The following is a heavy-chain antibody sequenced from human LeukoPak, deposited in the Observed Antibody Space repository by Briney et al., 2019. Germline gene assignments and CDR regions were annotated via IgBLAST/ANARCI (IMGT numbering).Heavy chain of an antibody. D-gene: IGHD6-25*01. CDR2: IGGSVGSM. CDR3: AKRGNGWDLFDY. V-gene: IGHV3-23*01. J-gene: IGHJ4*02. Sequence: SGGSLRLSCAASGFTFSSYVMSWVRQAPGKGLEWVSNIGGSVGSMFYAASVKGRFAISRDNSKNTLFLQMNNLRVEDTAVYYCAKRGNGWDLFDYWGQGTLVTVSS. CDR1: GFTFSSYV.